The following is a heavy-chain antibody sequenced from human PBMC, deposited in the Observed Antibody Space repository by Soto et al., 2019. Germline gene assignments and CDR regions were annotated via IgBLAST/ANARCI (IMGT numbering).Heavy chain of an antibody. V-gene: IGHV1-8*01. CDR2: MNPNSGNT. CDR3: ARDDFCGCYDAFGI. CDR1: GYTFTSYD. Sequence: ASVKVSCKASGYTFTSYDINWVRQATGQGLEWMGWMNPNSGNTGYAQKFQGRVTMTRNTSISTAYMELSSLRSEDTAVYYCARDDFCGCYDAFGICGQLKMITVSS. J-gene: IGHJ3*02. D-gene: IGHD3-3*01.